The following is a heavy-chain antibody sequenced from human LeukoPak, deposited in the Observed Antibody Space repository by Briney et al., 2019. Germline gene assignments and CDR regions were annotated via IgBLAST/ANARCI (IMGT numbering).Heavy chain of an antibody. J-gene: IGHJ4*02. CDR1: GASVCSGDYH. CDR2: HNQNP. Sequence: SETLSLTCTVSGASVCSGDYHWSWVRQAPGKGLEWIGHNQNPSYNPSLKSRVVISIHTSRNQFSLTLNTVTAADTATYFCVTYFVNGGGRGHWGPGALVTVSS. D-gene: IGHD3-9*01. CDR3: VTYFVNGGGRGH. V-gene: IGHV4-61*08.